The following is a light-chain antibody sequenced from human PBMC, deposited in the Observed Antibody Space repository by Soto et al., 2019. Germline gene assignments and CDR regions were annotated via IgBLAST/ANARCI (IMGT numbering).Light chain of an antibody. CDR2: EVS. V-gene: IGLV2-8*01. Sequence: QSVLTQPPSASGSPGQSVTISCTGTSSDVGGYNFVSWYQHHPGKVPKLIIYEVSERPSGVPDRFSGSKSGNTASLTVTGLQAEDEADYYCASYAGSSNFVFGTGTKVTVL. J-gene: IGLJ1*01. CDR3: ASYAGSSNFV. CDR1: SSDVGGYNF.